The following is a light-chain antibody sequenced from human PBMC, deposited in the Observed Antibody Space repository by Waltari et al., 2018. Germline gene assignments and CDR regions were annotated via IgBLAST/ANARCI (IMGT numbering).Light chain of an antibody. CDR1: SSDIGRYNY. CDR2: DVN. V-gene: IGLV2-14*03. CDR3: SSYTSTTTPFV. J-gene: IGLJ1*01. Sequence: QSALTQPASVSGSPGQSITISCTGTSSDIGRYNYVSWYQQHPGNALKLIIYDVNNPPSGISDRFAGSKSANTASLTISGLQVEDEADYFCSSYTSTTTPFVFGSGTKVTVL.